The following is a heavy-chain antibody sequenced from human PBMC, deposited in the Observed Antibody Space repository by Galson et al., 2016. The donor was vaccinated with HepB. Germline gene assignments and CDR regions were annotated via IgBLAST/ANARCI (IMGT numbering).Heavy chain of an antibody. CDR2: IKQDGSEK. D-gene: IGHD6-13*01. Sequence: SLRLSCAASGFTFSSYWMSWVRQVPGKGLEWLANIKQDGSEKYYVDSVRGRFTISRDNAMNSLYLHMSSLRAEDTALYYCTRTISATAGIDWGQGTLVTVSS. J-gene: IGHJ4*02. V-gene: IGHV3-7*04. CDR3: TRTISATAGID. CDR1: GFTFSSYW.